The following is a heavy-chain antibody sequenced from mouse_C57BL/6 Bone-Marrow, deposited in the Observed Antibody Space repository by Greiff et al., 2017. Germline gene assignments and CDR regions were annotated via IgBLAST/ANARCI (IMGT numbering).Heavy chain of an antibody. Sequence: EVQLVESGEGLVKPGGSLKLSCAASGFTFSSYAMSWVRQTPEKRLEWVAYISSGGDYIYYADTVKGRFTISRDNARNTLYLQMSSLKSEDTAMYYCTRDRYGSSSAWFAYWGQGTLVTVSA. V-gene: IGHV5-9-1*02. CDR1: GFTFSSYA. J-gene: IGHJ3*01. D-gene: IGHD1-1*01. CDR3: TRDRYGSSSAWFAY. CDR2: ISSGGDYI.